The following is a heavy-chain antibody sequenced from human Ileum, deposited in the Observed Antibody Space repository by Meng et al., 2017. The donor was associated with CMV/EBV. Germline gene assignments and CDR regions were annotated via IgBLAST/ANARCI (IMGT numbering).Heavy chain of an antibody. Sequence: ASVKVSCKASGYAFSNYGISWVRQAPGQGLEWMAWISGYNGDTKFAQRLQGRVSMTTDTSKSTAYMELWSMTSGDTDIYYCARDVPSITMAGGIDYWGQGTLVTVSS. D-gene: IGHD6-19*01. CDR3: ARDVPSITMAGGIDY. V-gene: IGHV1-18*01. J-gene: IGHJ4*02. CDR1: GYAFSNYG. CDR2: ISGYNGDT.